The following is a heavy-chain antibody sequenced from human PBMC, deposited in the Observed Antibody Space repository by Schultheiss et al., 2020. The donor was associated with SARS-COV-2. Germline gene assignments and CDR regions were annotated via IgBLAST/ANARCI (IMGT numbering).Heavy chain of an antibody. CDR3: ARDMADYYYGMDV. CDR1: GGSFSSYY. D-gene: IGHD5-24*01. CDR2: IYYTGST. V-gene: IGHV4-59*12. J-gene: IGHJ6*02. Sequence: SETLSLTCAVYGGSFSSYYWSWIRQPPGKGLEWIGYIYYTGSTYYNPSLKSRVTISVDTSKNQFSLKLSSVTAADTAVYYCARDMADYYYGMDVWGQGTTVTVSS.